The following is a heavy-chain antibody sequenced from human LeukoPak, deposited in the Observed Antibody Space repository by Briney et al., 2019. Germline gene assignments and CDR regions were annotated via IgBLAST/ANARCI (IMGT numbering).Heavy chain of an antibody. CDR3: ARDSSDYGDYGYYFDY. CDR1: GFAFSSYG. J-gene: IGHJ4*02. D-gene: IGHD4-17*01. CDR2: IWYDGSNK. V-gene: IGHV3-33*01. Sequence: GRSLRLSCAASGFAFSSYGMHWVRQAPGKGLEWVAVIWYDGSNKYYADSVKGRFTISRDNSKNTLYLQMNSLRAEDTAVYYCARDSSDYGDYGYYFDYWGQGTLVTVSS.